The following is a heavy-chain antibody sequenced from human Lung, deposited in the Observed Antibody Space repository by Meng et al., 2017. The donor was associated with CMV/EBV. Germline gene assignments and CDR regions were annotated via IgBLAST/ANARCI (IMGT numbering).Heavy chain of an antibody. V-gene: IGHV6-1*01. D-gene: IGHD3-9*01. J-gene: IGHJ5*02. Sequence: SCAISGDSVSSNSAAWNWIRQSTSRGLEWLGRTYYRSKWYNDYAVSVKSRITINPDTSKNQFSLQMNSVTPEDTAVYYCAGEGLRYHYNWFDPWXQGTLVTVSS. CDR3: AGEGLRYHYNWFDP. CDR2: TYYRSKWYN. CDR1: GDSVSSNSAA.